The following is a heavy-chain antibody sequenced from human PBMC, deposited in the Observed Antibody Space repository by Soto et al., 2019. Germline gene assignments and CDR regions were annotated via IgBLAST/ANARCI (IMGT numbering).Heavy chain of an antibody. V-gene: IGHV1-46*01. J-gene: IGHJ3*02. CDR1: GYTFTSYY. CDR2: INPSGGST. D-gene: IGHD3-3*02. Sequence: ASVKVSCKASGYTFTSYYMHWVLQAPGQGLEWMGIINPSGGSTSYAQKFQGRVTMARDTSTSTVYMELSSLRSEDTAVYYCARSPLAPGAFDIWGQGTMVTVS. CDR3: ARSPLAPGAFDI.